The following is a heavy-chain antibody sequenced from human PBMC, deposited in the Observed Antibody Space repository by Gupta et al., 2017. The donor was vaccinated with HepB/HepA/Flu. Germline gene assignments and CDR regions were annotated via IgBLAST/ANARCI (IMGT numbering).Heavy chain of an antibody. J-gene: IGHJ6*03. CDR2: IGGDMRE. V-gene: IGHV3-23*01. D-gene: IGHD3-3*01. CDR1: GFSFAGYA. Sequence: ELQLLESGGGLVQLGGAVSLYCGSSGFSFAGYAMSWVRQAPGKGLEWVSGIGGDMREHYADSVKGRFSISRDNSKNTLYLQINSLRAEDTAVYYCAKDLYFWSAMDVWGKGTTVTVSS. CDR3: AKDLYFWSAMDV.